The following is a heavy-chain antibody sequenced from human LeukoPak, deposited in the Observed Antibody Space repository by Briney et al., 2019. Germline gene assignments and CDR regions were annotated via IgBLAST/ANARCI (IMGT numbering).Heavy chain of an antibody. J-gene: IGHJ4*02. CDR1: GGSISTYY. Sequence: SETLSLTCTVSGGSISTYYWSWIRQAPGKGLEWIGYIYYGGSSNPNPSLKSRVTMSLDTSKNQFSLKLSSVTAADTAVYYCVRNGRGYSFDYWGQGTLVSVSS. D-gene: IGHD2-8*01. CDR3: VRNGRGYSFDY. CDR2: IYYGGSS. V-gene: IGHV4-59*01.